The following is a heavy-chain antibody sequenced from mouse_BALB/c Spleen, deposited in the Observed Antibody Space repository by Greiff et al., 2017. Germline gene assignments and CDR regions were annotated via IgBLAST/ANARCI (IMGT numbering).Heavy chain of an antibody. CDR1: GFTFSSYA. Sequence: EVQLVESGGGLVKPGGSLKLSCAASGFTFSSYAMSWVRQTPEKRLEWDASISSGGSTYYPDSVKGRFTISRDNARNILYLQMSSLRSEDTAMYYCARAAVIHYHGGFAYWGQGTLVTVSA. CDR3: ARAAVIHYHGGFAY. CDR2: ISSGGST. D-gene: IGHD1-2*01. V-gene: IGHV5-6-5*01. J-gene: IGHJ3*01.